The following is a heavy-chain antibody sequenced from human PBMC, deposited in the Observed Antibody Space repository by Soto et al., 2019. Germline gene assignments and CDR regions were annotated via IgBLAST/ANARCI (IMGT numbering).Heavy chain of an antibody. Sequence: GGSLRLSCAASGFTFSSYAMSWVRQAPGKGLEWVSVISGSGDTTHYADSAKGRFTISRDNAKNTLYLQMNSLRAEDTAVYYCAKPKYSNYMDYWGQGTLVTVSS. CDR2: ISGSGDTT. D-gene: IGHD4-4*01. CDR3: AKPKYSNYMDY. CDR1: GFTFSSYA. J-gene: IGHJ4*02. V-gene: IGHV3-23*01.